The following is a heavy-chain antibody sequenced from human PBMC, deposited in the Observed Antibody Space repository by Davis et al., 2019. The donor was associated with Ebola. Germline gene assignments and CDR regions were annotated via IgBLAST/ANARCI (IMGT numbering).Heavy chain of an antibody. Sequence: ASVKVSCKASGYIFTLYAIHWVRQAPGQRLEWMGWINAGNGDTKYCRVTITRDTSASTAYMDLSSLRSEDTALYYCAMTTVTLQRFDYWGQGTLVTVSS. V-gene: IGHV1-3*01. J-gene: IGHJ4*02. D-gene: IGHD4-17*01. CDR2: INAGNGDT. CDR1: GYIFTLYA. CDR3: AMTTVTLQRFDY.